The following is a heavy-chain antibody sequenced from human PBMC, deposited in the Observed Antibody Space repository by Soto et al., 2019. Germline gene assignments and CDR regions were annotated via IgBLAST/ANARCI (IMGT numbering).Heavy chain of an antibody. J-gene: IGHJ6*03. CDR1: GFTFSNAW. CDR2: IKSKTDGGTT. D-gene: IGHD5-18*01. CDR3: TTDSQGYSYGTASEIDYYYMDV. Sequence: PGGSLRLSCAASGFTFSNAWMSWVRQAPGKGLEWVGRIKSKTDGGTTDYAAPVKGRFTISRDDSINTLYLQMNSLKTEDTAVYYCTTDSQGYSYGTASEIDYYYMDVWGKGTTVTVSS. V-gene: IGHV3-15*01.